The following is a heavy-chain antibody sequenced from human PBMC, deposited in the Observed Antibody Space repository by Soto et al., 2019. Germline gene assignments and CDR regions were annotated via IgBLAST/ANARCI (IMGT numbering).Heavy chain of an antibody. V-gene: IGHV4-4*02. J-gene: IGHJ4*02. Sequence: SETLSLTCAVSGGSISTSNWWSWVRQPPGKGLEWIGEVYRTGSTTYNPSLESRLTISVDKSKNQFSLKLTSVTAADTAVYYCARARATIAAAAIFDCWGQGTLVTVSS. CDR2: VYRTGST. CDR1: GGSISTSNW. D-gene: IGHD6-13*01. CDR3: ARARATIAAAAIFDC.